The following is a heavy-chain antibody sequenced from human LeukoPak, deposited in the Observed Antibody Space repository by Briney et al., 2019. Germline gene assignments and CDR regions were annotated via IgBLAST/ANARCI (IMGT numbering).Heavy chain of an antibody. D-gene: IGHD7-27*01. CDR1: GFTFSSYA. J-gene: IGHJ6*02. V-gene: IGHV3-64*01. CDR2: INTNGGDT. CDR3: ARGTGNYYYYYAMDV. Sequence: GGSLRLSCAASGFTFSSYAMHWVRQAPGKGLEAVSGINTNGGDTYFANSVKGRFTISRDNSKNTLYLQMASLRSEDMAVYFCARGTGNYYYYYAMDVWGQGTTVTVSS.